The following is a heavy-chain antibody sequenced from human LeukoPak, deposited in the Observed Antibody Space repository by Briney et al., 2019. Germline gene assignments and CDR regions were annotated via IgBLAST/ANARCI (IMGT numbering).Heavy chain of an antibody. CDR2: ISGNSGSI. D-gene: IGHD6-25*01. V-gene: IGHV3-9*01. CDR1: GFTFHDYA. J-gene: IGHJ3*02. Sequence: LPRGSLRLSCAASGFTFHDYAIHWVRHAPGKGLEWVSGISGNSGSIGYADSVKGRFTISRDNAENSLYLQMNSLRAEDTAVYYCARDSRSCRSSDCRGDAFDIWGQGTMVTVSS. CDR3: ARDSRSCRSSDCRGDAFDI.